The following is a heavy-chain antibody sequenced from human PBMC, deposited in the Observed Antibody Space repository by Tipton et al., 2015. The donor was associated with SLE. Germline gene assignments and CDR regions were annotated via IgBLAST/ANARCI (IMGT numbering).Heavy chain of an antibody. D-gene: IGHD4-17*01. CDR3: ARDHDGDLDY. V-gene: IGHV4-30-4*07. CDR2: IYYSGST. Sequence: TLSLTCAVSGGSISSSSYYWSWIRQPPGKGLEWIGYIYYSGSTYYNPSLKSRVTISVDTSKNQFSLKLSSVTAADTAVYYCARDHDGDLDYWGQGTLVTVSS. CDR1: GGSISSSSYY. J-gene: IGHJ4*02.